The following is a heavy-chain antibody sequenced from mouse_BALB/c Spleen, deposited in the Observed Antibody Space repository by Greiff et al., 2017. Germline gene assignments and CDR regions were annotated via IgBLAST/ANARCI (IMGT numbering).Heavy chain of an antibody. Sequence: QVQLQQSGAELMKPGASVKISCKATGYTFSSYWIAWVKQRPGHGLEWIGEILPGSGSTNYNEKFKGKVTFTADTSSNTAYMQLSSLTSEDSAVYYCARGGLLQYWYFDVWGAGTTVTVSS. CDR2: ILPGSGST. V-gene: IGHV1-9*01. D-gene: IGHD2-3*01. J-gene: IGHJ1*01. CDR3: ARGGLLQYWYFDV. CDR1: GYTFSSYW.